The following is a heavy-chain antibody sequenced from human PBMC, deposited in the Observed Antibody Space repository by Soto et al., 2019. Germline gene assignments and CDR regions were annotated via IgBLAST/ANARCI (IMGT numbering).Heavy chain of an antibody. CDR3: ARGACSSSNCYTLDY. J-gene: IGHJ4*02. V-gene: IGHV1-2*02. D-gene: IGHD2-2*02. CDR2: SNPNIGAT. CDR1: GYTFIGNY. Sequence: QVQLVQSGAEVKKPGASVKVSCKASGYTFIGNYIHWVRQAPGQGLEWMGWSNPNIGATDYSQKFPGRVTMTSDTAISTAYMELSRLTSDDTAVYYCARGACSSSNCYTLDYWGQGTLVTVSS.